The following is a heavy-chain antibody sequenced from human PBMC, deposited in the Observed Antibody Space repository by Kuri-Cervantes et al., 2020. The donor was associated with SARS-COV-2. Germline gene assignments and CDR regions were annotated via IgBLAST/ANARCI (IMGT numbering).Heavy chain of an antibody. D-gene: IGHD2-21*01. Sequence: GESLKISCAASGFTFSSYSMNWVRQAPGKGLEWVSSISSSSSYIYYADSVKGRFTISRDNAKNSLYLQMNSLRAEDMALYYCAKGLIASVVGAFDIWGQGTMVTVSS. CDR2: ISSSSSYI. CDR3: AKGLIASVVGAFDI. J-gene: IGHJ3*02. V-gene: IGHV3-21*04. CDR1: GFTFSSYS.